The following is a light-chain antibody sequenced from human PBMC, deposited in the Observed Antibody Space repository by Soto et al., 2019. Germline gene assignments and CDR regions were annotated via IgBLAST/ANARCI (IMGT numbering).Light chain of an antibody. V-gene: IGKV3-11*01. CDR3: QQRSNWPPGTT. CDR2: DAS. CDR1: QSVSSY. J-gene: IGKJ5*01. Sequence: EIVLAQSPGTLSLSTGERATLSCRASQSVSSYLAWYQQKPGQAPRLLIYDASNRATGIPARFSGSGSGTDFTLTISSLEPEDFSVYYCQQRSNWPPGTTFGQGTRLEIK.